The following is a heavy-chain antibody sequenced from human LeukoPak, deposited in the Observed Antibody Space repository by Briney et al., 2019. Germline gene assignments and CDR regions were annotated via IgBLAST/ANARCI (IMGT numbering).Heavy chain of an antibody. CDR3: VRPYYYDSRIDP. CDR2: MYYSGST. CDR1: GGSISSGDYY. V-gene: IGHV4-30-4*01. Sequence: SETLSLTCTVSGGSISSGDYYWSWIRQPPGKGLEWIAYMYYSGSTYYNPSLKSRVTMSADTSKSQLSLKLSSVTAADTAVYYCVRPYYYDSRIDPWGQGILVTVSS. J-gene: IGHJ5*02. D-gene: IGHD3-22*01.